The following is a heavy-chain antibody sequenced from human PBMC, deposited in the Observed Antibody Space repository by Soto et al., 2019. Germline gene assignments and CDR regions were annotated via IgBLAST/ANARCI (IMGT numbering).Heavy chain of an antibody. Sequence: WWSLRLSCAASEFIFSKSSMMWFRQAPGAGLEWVSGINGSGGRTFYADSVKGRFTISRDNLKNTLFMQMNSLKAEDTAIYYCVKWGDDSKYFHHWGQGTLVTVSS. D-gene: IGHD2-21*02. CDR1: EFIFSKSS. J-gene: IGHJ1*01. CDR3: VKWGDDSKYFHH. V-gene: IGHV3-23*01. CDR2: INGSGGRT.